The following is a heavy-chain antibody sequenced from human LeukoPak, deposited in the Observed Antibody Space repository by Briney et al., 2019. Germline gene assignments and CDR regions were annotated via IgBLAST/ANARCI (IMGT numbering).Heavy chain of an antibody. V-gene: IGHV1-24*01. D-gene: IGHD6-19*01. J-gene: IGHJ4*02. CDR2: FDPEDGET. CDR1: GYTLTELS. Sequence: ASVKVSCKVSGYTLTELSMHWVRQAPGKGLEWMGGFDPEDGETIYAQKFQGRVTMTEDTSTDTAYMELSSLRSEDTAVYYCCLYTAGVAGTDYWGQGTLVTVSS. CDR3: CLYTAGVAGTDY.